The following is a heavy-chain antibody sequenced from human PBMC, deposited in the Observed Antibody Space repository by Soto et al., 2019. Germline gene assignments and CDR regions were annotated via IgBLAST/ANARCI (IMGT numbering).Heavy chain of an antibody. D-gene: IGHD6-13*01. Sequence: QVQLVQSGAEVKKPGASVKVSCKASGYTFTSYGISWVRQAPGQGLEWMGWISAYNGNTNYAQKLQGRVTMTTDTSTXTAYMXLXXXRSDDTAVYYCARESSSSCHDYWGQGTLVTVSS. CDR3: ARESSSSCHDY. CDR2: ISAYNGNT. V-gene: IGHV1-18*01. CDR1: GYTFTSYG. J-gene: IGHJ4*02.